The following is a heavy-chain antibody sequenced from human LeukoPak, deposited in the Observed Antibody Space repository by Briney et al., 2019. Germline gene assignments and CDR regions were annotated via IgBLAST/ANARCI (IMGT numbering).Heavy chain of an antibody. D-gene: IGHD6-19*01. J-gene: IGHJ6*03. CDR1: VFNFSNYA. V-gene: IGHV3-30*04. Sequence: PGESLKISCVASVFNFSNYAVHWVRQAPGKGLEWVAVISYDGSEKYYAESVKGRFTISRDNSKNTLSLQMSSLKAEDTAVFYCARSGSSGWVYYYYNYMDVWGKGTTVTVSS. CDR2: ISYDGSEK. CDR3: ARSGSSGWVYYYYNYMDV.